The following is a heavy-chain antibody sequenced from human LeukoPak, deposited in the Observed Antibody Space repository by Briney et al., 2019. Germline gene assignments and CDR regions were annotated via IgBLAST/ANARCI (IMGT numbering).Heavy chain of an antibody. CDR2: ISWNSGSI. CDR3: AKDISSSGYRTYYFDY. J-gene: IGHJ4*02. CDR1: GFTFDDYA. V-gene: IGHV3-9*01. D-gene: IGHD3-3*01. Sequence: GGFLRLSCAASGFTFDDYAMHWVRQAPGKGLEWVSGISWNSGSIGYADSVKGRFTISRDNAKNSLYLQMNSLRAEDTALYYCAKDISSSGYRTYYFDYWGQGTLVTVSS.